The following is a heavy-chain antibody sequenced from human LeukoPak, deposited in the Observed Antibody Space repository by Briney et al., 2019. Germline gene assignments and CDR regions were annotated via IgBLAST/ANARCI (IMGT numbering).Heavy chain of an antibody. D-gene: IGHD3-9*01. Sequence: SVKVSCKASGGTFSSYAISWVRQAPGQGLEWMGGIIPIFGTANYAQKFQGRVTITADESTSTAYMELSSLRSEDTAVYYCARQGLRYFVWLPRPSFSGMDVWGKGTTVTVSS. CDR3: ARQGLRYFVWLPRPSFSGMDV. CDR1: GGTFSSYA. CDR2: IIPIFGTA. V-gene: IGHV1-69*01. J-gene: IGHJ6*04.